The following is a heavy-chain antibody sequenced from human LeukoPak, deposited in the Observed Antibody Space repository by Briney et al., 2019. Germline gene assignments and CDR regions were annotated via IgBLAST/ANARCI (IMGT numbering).Heavy chain of an antibody. CDR1: GYTFTTYG. J-gene: IGHJ3*02. V-gene: IGHV1-18*01. CDR3: ASSPGDPVLLYAFDI. Sequence: ASVKVSCKASGYTFTTYGISWVRQAPGQGLEWMGWISAYNGDTDYAQNLQGRVAMTTDTSTSTAYMELRSLRSEDTAMYYCASSPGDPVLLYAFDIWGQGTMVTVSS. CDR2: ISAYNGDT. D-gene: IGHD3-10*01.